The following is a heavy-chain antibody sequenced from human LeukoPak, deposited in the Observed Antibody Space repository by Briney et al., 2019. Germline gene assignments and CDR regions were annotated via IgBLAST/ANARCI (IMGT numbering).Heavy chain of an antibody. D-gene: IGHD5-12*01. J-gene: IGHJ4*02. V-gene: IGHV3-15*01. Sequence: GGSLRLSCAVSGFTFSDAWMSWVRQTPGKGLEWVGRIKSNTEGGTADYAAPVKGRFTISRDDSKNTLYLQINSLKTEDTAVYCCTKYSAYLDSWGQGTLVTVSS. CDR3: TKYSAYLDS. CDR2: IKSNTEGGTA. CDR1: GFTFSDAW.